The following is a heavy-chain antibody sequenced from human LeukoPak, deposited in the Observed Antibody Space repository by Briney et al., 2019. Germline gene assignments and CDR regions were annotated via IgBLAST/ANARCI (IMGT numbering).Heavy chain of an antibody. D-gene: IGHD6-13*01. J-gene: IGHJ4*02. Sequence: GGSLRLSCAASGFTFSSFSMTWVRQAPGKGLEGISYIHSSSSPIYYADSVKGRFTVSRDNAKNSLFLQMNSLTAEDTAVYYCGRGGSTGSWFSYWGQGTLVTVSS. CDR3: GRGGSTGSWFSY. CDR2: IHSSSSPI. V-gene: IGHV3-48*01. CDR1: GFTFSSFS.